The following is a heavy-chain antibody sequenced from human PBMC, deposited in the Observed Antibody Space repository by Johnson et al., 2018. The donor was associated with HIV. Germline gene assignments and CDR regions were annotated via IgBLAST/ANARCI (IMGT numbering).Heavy chain of an antibody. CDR1: GFTFSSYG. CDR3: AVGIQLWFASEGDAFDI. V-gene: IGHV3-30*02. Sequence: QVQLVESGGGLVQPGGSLRLSCAASGFTFSSYGMHWVRQAPGKGLAWVAFIRYDGSNKYLADSVKGRFAISRYNSQNTLYLQMNSLRADDTAVYYCAVGIQLWFASEGDAFDIWGQGTMVTVSS. CDR2: IRYDGSNK. D-gene: IGHD5-18*01. J-gene: IGHJ3*02.